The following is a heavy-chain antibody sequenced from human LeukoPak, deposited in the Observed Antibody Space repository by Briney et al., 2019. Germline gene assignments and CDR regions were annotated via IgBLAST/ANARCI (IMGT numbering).Heavy chain of an antibody. CDR1: GFTFSSYT. V-gene: IGHV3-23*01. CDR2: ITTSDGNT. Sequence: PGGSLRLSCAASGFTFSSYTMSWVRQAPGKGLEWVSTITTSDGNTYYADSVKGRFTVSRDNSKNTLYLQMNSLRAEDTAVYYCAKESYYDFWSPSYGMDVWGQGTTVTVSS. CDR3: AKESYYDFWSPSYGMDV. J-gene: IGHJ6*02. D-gene: IGHD3-3*01.